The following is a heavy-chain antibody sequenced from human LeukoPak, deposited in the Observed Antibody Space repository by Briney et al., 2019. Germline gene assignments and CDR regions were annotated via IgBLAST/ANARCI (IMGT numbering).Heavy chain of an antibody. D-gene: IGHD4-17*01. V-gene: IGHV3-11*04. CDR3: ASEGDYVRRVDY. Sequence: PGGSLRLSCAASGFTVSSNYMSWVRQAPGKGLEWVSYISSSGSTIYYADSVKGRFTISRDNAKNSLYLQMNSLRAEDTAVYYCASEGDYVRRVDYWGQGTLVTVSS. CDR2: ISSSGSTI. CDR1: GFTVSSNY. J-gene: IGHJ4*02.